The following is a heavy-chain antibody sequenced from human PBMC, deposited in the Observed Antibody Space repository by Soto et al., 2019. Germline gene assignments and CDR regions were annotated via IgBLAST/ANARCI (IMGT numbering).Heavy chain of an antibody. J-gene: IGHJ5*01. D-gene: IGHD4-17*01. CDR3: ATEGYCGYYACENWFDS. V-gene: IGHV3-74*01. Sequence: EVQLVESGGGLVQPGGSLRLSCAASGFTFFAYWIHWVRQVPGKGLVWVSRINSDGSHTSYADSVRGRCTISRDNSKNTVYLHMNCLTADDTAVYSCATEGYCGYYACENWFDSWGQGSLVTVSS. CDR2: INSDGSHT. CDR1: GFTFFAYW.